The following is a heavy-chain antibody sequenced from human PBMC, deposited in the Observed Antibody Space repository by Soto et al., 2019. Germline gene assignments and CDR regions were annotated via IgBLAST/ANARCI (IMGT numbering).Heavy chain of an antibody. CDR2: ISAYNGNT. J-gene: IGHJ6*02. D-gene: IGHD3-3*01. V-gene: IGHV1-18*01. Sequence: ASVKVSGKTSGYTLTSDGISWVRQAPGQGLEWMGWISAYNGNTNYAQKLQGRVTMTTDTSTSTAYMELRSLRSDDTAVYYCARAAEARIGFFGFVIPRYYHYDVMDVWAQGPTVTVSS. CDR3: ARAAEARIGFFGFVIPRYYHYDVMDV. CDR1: GYTLTSDG.